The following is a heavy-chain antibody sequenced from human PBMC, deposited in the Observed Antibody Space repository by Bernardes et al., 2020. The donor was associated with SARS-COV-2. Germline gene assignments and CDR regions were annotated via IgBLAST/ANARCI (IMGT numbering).Heavy chain of an antibody. CDR3: ARDSVLPG. D-gene: IGHD1-26*01. CDR2: IMPILGIP. J-gene: IGHJ4*02. CDR1: GGTFCSHH. V-gene: IGHV1-69*04. Sequence: KVSCKASGGTFCSHHISWVRQAPGQGLEWMGRIMPILGIPNYAQKFQGRVTITADTYTSTAYMELTSLTSDDTAVYYCARDSVLPGWGQGTLVIVSS.